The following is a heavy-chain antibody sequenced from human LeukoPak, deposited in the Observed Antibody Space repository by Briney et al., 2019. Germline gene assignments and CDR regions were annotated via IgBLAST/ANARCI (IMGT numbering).Heavy chain of an antibody. CDR2: FNPNSGGT. V-gene: IGHV1-2*02. CDR1: GYTFTDYY. CDR3: ARAHQDIVLMVYAPRGGWYFDL. D-gene: IGHD2-8*01. J-gene: IGHJ2*01. Sequence: GASVKVSCKASGYTFTDYYLHWVRQAPGQGLEWMGWFNPNSGGTYYAQKFQGRVTMTRDTSISTAYMELSRLRSDDTAVYYCARAHQDIVLMVYAPRGGWYFDLWGRGTLVTVSS.